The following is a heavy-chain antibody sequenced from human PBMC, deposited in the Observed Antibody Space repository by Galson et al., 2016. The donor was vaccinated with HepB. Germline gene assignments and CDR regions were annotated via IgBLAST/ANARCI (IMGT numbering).Heavy chain of an antibody. V-gene: IGHV1-46*01. CDR3: VGVVTAIHGSGAFDI. Sequence: SVKVSCKASGYTFTSYYMHWVRQAPGQGLEWMGIINPSGGSTSYAQKFQGRVTMTRDTSTSTVYMDLSSLRSEDTAVYYCVGVVTAIHGSGAFDIWGQGTMVTVSS. CDR2: INPSGGST. CDR1: GYTFTSYY. J-gene: IGHJ3*02. D-gene: IGHD2-21*02.